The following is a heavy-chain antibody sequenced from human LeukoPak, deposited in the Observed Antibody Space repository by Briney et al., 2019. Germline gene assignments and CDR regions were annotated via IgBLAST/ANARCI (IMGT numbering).Heavy chain of an antibody. CDR3: VKGAESFCDSRSDY. D-gene: IGHD3-22*01. Sequence: GGSLRLSCSASGFTFSSYAMHWVRQAPGKGLEYVSAISGNGGTTYYADSVKGRFAISRDNSKNTLYLQMSSLRREDTAVYYCVKGAESFCDSRSDYWGQGTLVTVSS. CDR2: ISGNGGTT. J-gene: IGHJ4*02. CDR1: GFTFSSYA. V-gene: IGHV3-64D*09.